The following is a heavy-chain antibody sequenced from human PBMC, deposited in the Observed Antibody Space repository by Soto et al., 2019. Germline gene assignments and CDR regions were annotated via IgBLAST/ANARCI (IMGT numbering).Heavy chain of an antibody. Sequence: GESLKISCKGSVYNFATYWIAWVRQLPGKGPEWMGIIYPGYSDTSYSPSFQGQVTISVDKSISTAYLQWNSPKASDTAVYYCARRGYSYGLDVWGQGTKVTVSS. V-gene: IGHV5-51*01. CDR3: ARRGYSYGLDV. D-gene: IGHD5-18*01. J-gene: IGHJ6*02. CDR2: IYPGYSDT. CDR1: VYNFATYW.